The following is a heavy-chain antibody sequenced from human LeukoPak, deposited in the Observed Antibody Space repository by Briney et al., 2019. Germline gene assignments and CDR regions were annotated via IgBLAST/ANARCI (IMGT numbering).Heavy chain of an antibody. D-gene: IGHD3-22*01. V-gene: IGHV3-53*01. CDR2: IYSGGST. CDR1: GFTVSSNY. CDR3: ARTGYYYDSSGYRPFDY. J-gene: IGHJ4*02. Sequence: GGSLRLSCAASGFTVSSNYMSWVRQAPGKGLEWVSVIYSGGSTYYADSVKGRFTISRDNSKNTLYLQMNSLRAEDTAVYYCARTGYYYDSSGYRPFDYWGQGTLVTVSS.